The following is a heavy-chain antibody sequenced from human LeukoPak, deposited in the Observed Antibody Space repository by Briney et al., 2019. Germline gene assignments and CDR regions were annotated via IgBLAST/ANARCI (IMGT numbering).Heavy chain of an antibody. J-gene: IGHJ4*02. Sequence: GGSLRLSCAASGFSFDDYGMSWVRQVPGKGLEWVSGINWNGGSTGYADSVKGRFTISRDNAKNSLSLLLNSLRPEDTALYYCARAASIHTTFYFDYWGRGTLVTVSS. CDR2: INWNGGST. CDR1: GFSFDDYG. V-gene: IGHV3-20*04. D-gene: IGHD2/OR15-2a*01. CDR3: ARAASIHTTFYFDY.